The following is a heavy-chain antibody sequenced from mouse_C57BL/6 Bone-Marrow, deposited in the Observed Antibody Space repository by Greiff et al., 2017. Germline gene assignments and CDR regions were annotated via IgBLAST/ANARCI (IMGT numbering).Heavy chain of an antibody. CDR1: GYTFTSYW. Sequence: VQLQQSGAELVKPGASVKMSCKASGYTFTSYWITWVKQRPGQGLEWIGDIYPGSGSTNYNEKFKSKATLTVDTSSSTAYMQLSSLTSEDSAVYYCARSGRYYDYTFDYWGQGTTLTVSS. CDR3: ARSGRYYDYTFDY. CDR2: IYPGSGST. V-gene: IGHV1-55*01. D-gene: IGHD2-4*01. J-gene: IGHJ2*01.